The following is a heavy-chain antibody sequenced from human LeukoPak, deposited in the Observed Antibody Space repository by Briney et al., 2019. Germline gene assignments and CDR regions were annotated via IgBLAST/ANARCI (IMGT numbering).Heavy chain of an antibody. D-gene: IGHD6-6*01. CDR1: GFTFGSYA. V-gene: IGHV3-23*01. CDR2: TSVSGGST. Sequence: PGGSLRLSCVASGFTFGSYAMTWVRQAPGKGLEWVSATSVSGGSTYYADSVKGRFTISRDNSKNTLYLQMNSLRAEDTAVYYCAKEDSSSPAIDYWGQGTLVTVSS. CDR3: AKEDSSSPAIDY. J-gene: IGHJ4*02.